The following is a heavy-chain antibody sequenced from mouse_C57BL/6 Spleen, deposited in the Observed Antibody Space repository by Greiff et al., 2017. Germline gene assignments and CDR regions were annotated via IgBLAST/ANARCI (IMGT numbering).Heavy chain of an antibody. J-gene: IGHJ2*01. CDR2: IDPEDGET. CDR3: AGGKCYYDYVDY. CDR1: GFNIKDYY. Sequence: EVQLQESGAELVKPGASVKLSCTASGFNIKDYYMHWVKQRTEQGLEWIGRIDPEDGETKYAPKFKGKATLTSDTSSNTAYLQLSSLTSEDSAVYYCAGGKCYYDYVDYWGQGTTLTVSS. V-gene: IGHV14-2*01. D-gene: IGHD2-4*01.